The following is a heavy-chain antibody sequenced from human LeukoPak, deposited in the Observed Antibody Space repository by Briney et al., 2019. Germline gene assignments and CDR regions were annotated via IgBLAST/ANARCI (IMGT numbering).Heavy chain of an antibody. D-gene: IGHD3-16*01. V-gene: IGHV4-34*01. CDR2: INHSGST. J-gene: IGHJ4*02. Sequence: PGGSLRLSCAASGFTFSSYSMNWVRQAPGKGLEWIGEINHSGSTNYNPSLKSRVTISVDTSKNQFSLKLSSVTAADTAVYYCARGLRGILRLGTRAQKEYYFDYWGQGTLVTVSS. CDR3: ARGLRGILRLGTRAQKEYYFDY. CDR1: GFTFSSYS.